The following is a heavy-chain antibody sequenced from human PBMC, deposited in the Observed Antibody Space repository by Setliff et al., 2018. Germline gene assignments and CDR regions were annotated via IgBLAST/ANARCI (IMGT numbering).Heavy chain of an antibody. D-gene: IGHD4-17*01. Sequence: GASVKVSCKASGYTFTSYGISWVRQAPGQGLEWMGWISAYNGNTNYAQKLQGRVTMTTDTSTSTAYMELSSLRSEDTAVYYCARGATVVIYYYMDVWGKGTTVTVSS. CDR3: ARGATVVIYYYMDV. CDR2: ISAYNGNT. CDR1: GYTFTSYG. J-gene: IGHJ6*03. V-gene: IGHV1-18*01.